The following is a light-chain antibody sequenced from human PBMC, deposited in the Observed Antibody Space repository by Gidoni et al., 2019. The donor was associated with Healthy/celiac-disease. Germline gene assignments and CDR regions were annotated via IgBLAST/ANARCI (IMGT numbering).Light chain of an antibody. CDR1: SSDVGGYNY. CDR3: SSYTSSSTLGV. CDR2: EVS. V-gene: IGLV2-14*01. Sequence: QSALTQPASVSGSPGQSSTISCTGTSSDVGGYNYVSWYQQHPGKAPKLMIYEVSNRPSGVSNRFSGSKSGNTAYLTISGLQAEDEADYYCSSYTSSSTLGVFGGGTKLTVL. J-gene: IGLJ3*02.